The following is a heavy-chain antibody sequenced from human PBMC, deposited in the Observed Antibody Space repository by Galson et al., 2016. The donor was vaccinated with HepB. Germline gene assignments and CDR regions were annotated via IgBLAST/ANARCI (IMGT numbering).Heavy chain of an antibody. V-gene: IGHV3-7*01. Sequence: SLRLSCAASGFTFNEAWMSWVRQAPGRGLEWVASLDFAGTEKYYVDSVKGRFTISRDNGKDSLYLQMSSLRAEDSAMYYCARDVDIRGPGTAVTVSS. CDR1: GFTFNEAW. CDR3: ARDVDI. J-gene: IGHJ6*02. CDR2: LDFAGTEK.